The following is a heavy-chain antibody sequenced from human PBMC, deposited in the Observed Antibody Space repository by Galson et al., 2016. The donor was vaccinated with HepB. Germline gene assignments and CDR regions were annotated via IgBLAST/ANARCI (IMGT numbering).Heavy chain of an antibody. CDR2: IGTAGGT. D-gene: IGHD6-13*01. Sequence: SLRLSCAASGFTLSNYDMHWVRQVIGKGLEWVSAIGTAGGTYYPGSVKGRFTISRENAKNSLYLQMNSLRAGDTAVYYCARGSSSSWSRPTWWFDPWGQGTLVTVSS. V-gene: IGHV3-13*01. CDR1: GFTLSNYD. J-gene: IGHJ5*02. CDR3: ARGSSSSWSRPTWWFDP.